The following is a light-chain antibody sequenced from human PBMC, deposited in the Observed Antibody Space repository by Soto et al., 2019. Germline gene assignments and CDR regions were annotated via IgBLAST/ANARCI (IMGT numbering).Light chain of an antibody. CDR2: DAS. CDR1: HNVDIY. J-gene: IGKJ5*01. V-gene: IGKV3-11*01. Sequence: EVVLTQSPATLSLSPGETATLSCRASHNVDIYLAWYQQKPGQAPRLLIYDASNRATGIPAMFSGSGSGTDCTLTISSLEPEDSAVYYCQQRKHWPPLTFGQGTRLE. CDR3: QQRKHWPPLT.